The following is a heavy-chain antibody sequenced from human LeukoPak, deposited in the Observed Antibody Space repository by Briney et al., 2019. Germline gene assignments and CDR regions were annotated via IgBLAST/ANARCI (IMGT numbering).Heavy chain of an antibody. CDR3: VRDVWGGRYFDY. J-gene: IGHJ4*02. V-gene: IGHV3-30*04. Sequence: GGSLRLSCAASGFTFSSYAMHWVRQAPGKGLEWVAVISYDGSNKYYADSVKGRFTISRDNSKNTLYLQMNSLRAEDTAVYYCVRDVWGGRYFDYWGQGTLVTVSS. D-gene: IGHD1-26*01. CDR2: ISYDGSNK. CDR1: GFTFSSYA.